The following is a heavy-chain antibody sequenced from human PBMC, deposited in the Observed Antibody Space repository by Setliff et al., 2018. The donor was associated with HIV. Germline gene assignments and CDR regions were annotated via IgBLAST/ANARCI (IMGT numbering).Heavy chain of an antibody. D-gene: IGHD6-6*01. CDR2: IGAYNGNT. CDR1: GYTFTSYG. CDR3: ARDTPLGSSSRVDY. V-gene: IGHV1-18*01. J-gene: IGHJ4*02. Sequence: ASVKVSCKASGYTFTSYGISWVRQAPGQGLEWMGWIGAYNGNTNYAQKLQGRVTMTTDTSTSTAYMELRSLRSDDTAVYYCARDTPLGSSSRVDYWGQGTLVTVSS.